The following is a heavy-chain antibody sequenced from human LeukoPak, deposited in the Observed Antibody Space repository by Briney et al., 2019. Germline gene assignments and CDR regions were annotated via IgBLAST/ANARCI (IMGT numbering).Heavy chain of an antibody. CDR2: ISGSGST. CDR1: GFTFRSYA. Sequence: PGGSLRLSCAASGFTFRSYAMSWVRQAPGKGLGWVSAISGSGSTYYADSVKGRFTISRDNSKNTLYLQMNCLRAEDTAVYYCAKSHYYDSSGYVDYWGQGTLVTASS. V-gene: IGHV3-23*01. D-gene: IGHD3-22*01. J-gene: IGHJ4*02. CDR3: AKSHYYDSSGYVDY.